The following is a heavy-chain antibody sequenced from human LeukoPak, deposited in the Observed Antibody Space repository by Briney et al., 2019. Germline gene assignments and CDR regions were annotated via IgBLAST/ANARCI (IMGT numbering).Heavy chain of an antibody. J-gene: IGHJ4*02. D-gene: IGHD6-19*01. CDR3: ATLGVAGEGADY. V-gene: IGHV3-30*17. CDR2: ISYNGTYK. CDR1: GFTFSSYA. Sequence: GGSLRLSCAASGFTFSSYAMNWVRQAPGKGLEWLGIISYNGTYKYYADSVEGRFTISRDNSNNILYLQMNNVRPEDTAMYYCATLGVAGEGADYWGQGTLVTVSS.